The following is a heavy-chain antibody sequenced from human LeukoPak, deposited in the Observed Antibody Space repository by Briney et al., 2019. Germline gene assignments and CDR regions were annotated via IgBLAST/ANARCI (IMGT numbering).Heavy chain of an antibody. Sequence: PGGSLRLSCAASGFTFSSYEMNWVRQAPGKGLEWVSYISSSGSTIYYADSVKGRFTISRDNAKNSLYLQMNSLRAEDTAVYYCARDGPNYYYGSGSYFNWFDPWGQGTLATVSS. CDR3: ARDGPNYYYGSGSYFNWFDP. V-gene: IGHV3-48*03. J-gene: IGHJ5*02. CDR2: ISSSGSTI. D-gene: IGHD3-10*01. CDR1: GFTFSSYE.